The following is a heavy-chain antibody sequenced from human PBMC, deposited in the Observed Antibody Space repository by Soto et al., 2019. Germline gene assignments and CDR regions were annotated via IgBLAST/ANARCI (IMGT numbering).Heavy chain of an antibody. V-gene: IGHV3-15*01. CDR2: IKSKADGGTT. Sequence: GWSLRLSCASSVFTFNTAWMSWVRQAPGKGLEWLGRIKSKADGGTTDFAAPVRGRFTISRDDSKNTVYLQMNSLKIEDTAVYYCTTGLAAAGTNYWGQGTLVTVSS. CDR1: VFTFNTAW. D-gene: IGHD6-13*01. J-gene: IGHJ4*02. CDR3: TTGLAAAGTNY.